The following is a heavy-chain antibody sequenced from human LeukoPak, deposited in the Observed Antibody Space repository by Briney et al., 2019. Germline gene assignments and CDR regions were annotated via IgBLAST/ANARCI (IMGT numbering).Heavy chain of an antibody. V-gene: IGHV4-31*03. Sequence: SETLSLTCTVSGGSISSRGFYWSWIRQHPGKGLEWIGYISYSGSTYYNASLESRVTISVDTSKNQFSLKLSSVTAADTAVYYCARDINGFDPWGQGTLVTVSS. J-gene: IGHJ5*02. CDR1: GGSISSRGFY. CDR2: ISYSGST. CDR3: ARDINGFDP.